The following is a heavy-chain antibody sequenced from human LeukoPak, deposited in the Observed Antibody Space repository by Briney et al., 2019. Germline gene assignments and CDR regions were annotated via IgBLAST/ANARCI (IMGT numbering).Heavy chain of an antibody. Sequence: GGSLRLSCAASGFAFSTYWVTWVRQAPGKGLEWVANIKPDGSDKYYLDSVKGRFTISRDNAKNSSYLQMNSLIAEDTAMYYCARDWNINSWGQGTLVTVSS. CDR2: IKPDGSDK. CDR1: GFAFSTYW. CDR3: ARDWNINS. J-gene: IGHJ4*02. D-gene: IGHD1/OR15-1a*01. V-gene: IGHV3-7*01.